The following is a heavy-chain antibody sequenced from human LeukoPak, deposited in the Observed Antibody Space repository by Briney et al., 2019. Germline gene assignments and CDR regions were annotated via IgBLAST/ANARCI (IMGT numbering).Heavy chain of an antibody. CDR3: AKRPTIAAAGGGFYFDS. Sequence: GGSLRLSCAASGFTFGNYGMHWVRQTPGKGLEWVAIISFDGSTEYYADSVKGRFTISRDNSKNTLFLQMNSLRTEDTAVYYCAKRPTIAAAGGGFYFDSWGQGTLVTVSS. CDR1: GFTFGNYG. V-gene: IGHV3-30*18. D-gene: IGHD6-13*01. J-gene: IGHJ4*02. CDR2: ISFDGSTE.